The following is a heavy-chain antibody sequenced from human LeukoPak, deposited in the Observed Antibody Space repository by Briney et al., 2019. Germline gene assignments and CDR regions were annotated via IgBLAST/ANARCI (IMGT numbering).Heavy chain of an antibody. V-gene: IGHV3-48*03. J-gene: IGHJ4*02. Sequence: GGSLRLSCAASGFTFSGYEMNWVRQAPGKGLEWVSYISSSGSTIYYADSVKGRFTVSRDNAKNSLYLQMNSLRAEDTAVYYCARDPGYCSTTSRYKFFDYWGQRTLVTVSS. CDR3: ARDPGYCSTTSRYKFFDY. CDR2: ISSSGSTI. D-gene: IGHD2-2*02. CDR1: GFTFSGYE.